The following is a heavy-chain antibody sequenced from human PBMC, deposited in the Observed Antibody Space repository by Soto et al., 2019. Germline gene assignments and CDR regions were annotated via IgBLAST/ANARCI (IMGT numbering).Heavy chain of an antibody. Sequence: QVQMVQSGNEVKKPGASVMVSCKTSGYTFTSYGVSWVRQAPGQGLEWIGLISPYNRDTLYARKFQGRVTVTADRATDTVYMELRSLTSDDTAVYYCVRDASSGYRGWWDPWGQGTLVTVSS. V-gene: IGHV1-18*01. D-gene: IGHD6-25*01. CDR2: ISPYNRDT. CDR3: VRDASSGYRGWWDP. CDR1: GYTFTSYG. J-gene: IGHJ5*02.